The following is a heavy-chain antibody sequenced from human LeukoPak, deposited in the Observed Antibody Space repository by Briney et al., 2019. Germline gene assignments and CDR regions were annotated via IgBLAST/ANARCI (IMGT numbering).Heavy chain of an antibody. CDR1: GFTFSSYA. CDR3: AKRGRETYSSSSFDY. CDR2: ISGSGGST. Sequence: PGGSLRLSCAASGFTFSSYAMSWVRQAPGKGLEWVSAISGSGGSTYYADSVKGRFTISRDNSKNTLYLQMNSLRAEDTAAYYCAKRGRETYSSSSFDYWGQGTLVTVSS. V-gene: IGHV3-23*01. J-gene: IGHJ4*02. D-gene: IGHD6-6*01.